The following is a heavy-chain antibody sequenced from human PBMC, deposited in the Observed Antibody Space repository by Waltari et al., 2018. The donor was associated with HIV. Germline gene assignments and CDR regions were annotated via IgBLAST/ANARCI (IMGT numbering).Heavy chain of an antibody. V-gene: IGHV4-34*01. D-gene: IGHD3-3*01. CDR2: INHSGST. J-gene: IGHJ1*01. Sequence: QVQLQQWGAGLLKPSETLSLTCAVYGGSFSGYYWSWIRQPPGKGLEWIGEINHSGSTNYKPSLKSRVTISVDTSKNQFSLKLSSVTAADTAVYYCARGFGRNYDFWSGYYRYFQHWGQGTLVTVSS. CDR3: ARGFGRNYDFWSGYYRYFQH. CDR1: GGSFSGYY.